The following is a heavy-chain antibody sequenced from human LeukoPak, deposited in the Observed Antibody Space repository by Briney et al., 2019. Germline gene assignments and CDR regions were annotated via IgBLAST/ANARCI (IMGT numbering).Heavy chain of an antibody. D-gene: IGHD2-15*01. J-gene: IGHJ2*01. V-gene: IGHV3-21*01. CDR1: GFTFSSYN. Sequence: GGSLRLSCAASGFTFSSYNMNWVRQAPGQGLEWVSSITSGSSYIYYADSVKGRFTISRDNAKNSLYLQMNSLRAEDTAVYYCAREVMIVAATTFWYFDLWGRGTLVTVSS. CDR2: ITSGSSYI. CDR3: AREVMIVAATTFWYFDL.